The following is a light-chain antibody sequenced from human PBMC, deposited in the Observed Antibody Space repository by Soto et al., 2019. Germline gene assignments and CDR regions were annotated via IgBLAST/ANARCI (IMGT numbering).Light chain of an antibody. CDR1: SSNIGTNY. J-gene: IGLJ3*02. CDR3: ASWQSSLTGGWV. Sequence: QSVLTQPPSVSAAPGQKVTISCSGSSSNIGTNYVSWYQHLPGTAPKLLIYDNDKRPSGIPDRFSGSKSGTSATLGITGLQTGDEADYYCASWQSSLTGGWVFGGGTKLTVL. CDR2: DND. V-gene: IGLV1-51*01.